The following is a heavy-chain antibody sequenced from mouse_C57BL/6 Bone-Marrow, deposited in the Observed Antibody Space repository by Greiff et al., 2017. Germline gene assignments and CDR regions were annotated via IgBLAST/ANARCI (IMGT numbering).Heavy chain of an antibody. CDR1: GFTFNTYA. J-gene: IGHJ4*01. CDR2: IRSKSSNYAT. D-gene: IGHD1-1*01. CDR3: VRDRSITTVVEDGAMDY. Sequence: EVKLVESGGGLVQPKGSLKLSCAASGFTFNTYAMHWVRQAPGKGLEWVARIRSKSSNYATYYADSVKDRFTISRDDSQSMLYLQMNNLKTEDTAMYYCVRDRSITTVVEDGAMDYWGQGTSVTVSS. V-gene: IGHV10-3*01.